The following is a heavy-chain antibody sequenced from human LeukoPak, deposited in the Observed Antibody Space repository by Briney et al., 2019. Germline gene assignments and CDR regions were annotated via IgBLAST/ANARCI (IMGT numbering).Heavy chain of an antibody. CDR1: GYTFTSYG. Sequence: ASVKVSCKASGYTFTSYGISWVRQAPGQGLEWMGWISAYNGNTNYAQKLQGRVTITTDTSTSTAYMELRSLRSDDTAVYYCARDSTRHCSGGSCYGNYWGQGTLVTVSS. V-gene: IGHV1-18*01. CDR2: ISAYNGNT. J-gene: IGHJ4*02. CDR3: ARDSTRHCSGGSCYGNY. D-gene: IGHD2-15*01.